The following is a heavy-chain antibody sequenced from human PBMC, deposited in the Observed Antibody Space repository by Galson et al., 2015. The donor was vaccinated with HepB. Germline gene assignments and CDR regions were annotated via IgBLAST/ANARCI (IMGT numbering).Heavy chain of an antibody. J-gene: IGHJ6*02. CDR2: IDPSDSYT. V-gene: IGHV5-10-1*01. D-gene: IGHD7-27*01. CDR3: ARQKLGGAAAGYYYYGMDV. CDR1: GYTFSSYW. Sequence: QSGAEVKKPGESLRISCKGSGYTFSSYWISWVRQMPGKGLEWMGRIDPSDSYTSYSPSFQGHVTISADKSISTAYLQWSSLKASDTAMYYCARQKLGGAAAGYYYYGMDVWGQGTTVTVSS.